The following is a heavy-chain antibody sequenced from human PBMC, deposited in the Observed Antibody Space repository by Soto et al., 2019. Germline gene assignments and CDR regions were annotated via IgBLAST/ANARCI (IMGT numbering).Heavy chain of an antibody. V-gene: IGHV3-48*02. J-gene: IGHJ4*02. D-gene: IGHD1-26*01. CDR3: ARDLWELAVDF. CDR1: GFTFSAYS. CDR2: ISLSGSIK. Sequence: PGGSLRLSCAASGFTFSAYSMNWVRQAPGKGLEWVSYISLSGSIKYADSVKGRFTISRDNAKNSLYLQMNSLRDEDTAVYYCARDLWELAVDFWGQGTLVTVSS.